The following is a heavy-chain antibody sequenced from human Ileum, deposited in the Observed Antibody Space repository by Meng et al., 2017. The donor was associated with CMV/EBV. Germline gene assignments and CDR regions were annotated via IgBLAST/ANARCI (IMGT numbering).Heavy chain of an antibody. CDR1: GFTVSSNY. J-gene: IGHJ3*01. CDR3: ARDSQAGAFDV. Sequence: GGSLRLSCAASGFTVSSNYMSWVRQAPGKGLEWVSVIYSGGSTYYADSVKGRFTNSRDNSKNTLYLQMNSLRAEDTAVYYCARDSQAGAFDVWGQGTMVTVSS. V-gene: IGHV3-66*02. CDR2: IYSGGST. D-gene: IGHD6-19*01.